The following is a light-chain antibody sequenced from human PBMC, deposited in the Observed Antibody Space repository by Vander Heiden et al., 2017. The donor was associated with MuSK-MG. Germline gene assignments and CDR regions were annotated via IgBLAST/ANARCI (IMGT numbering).Light chain of an antibody. CDR2: AAS. Sequence: DIQMTQSPSSLSASVGDRVTITCRASQSISSYLSWYQQKPGKAPKPLIYAASSLHSGVPSRFSGSGSGTDFTLTISSLQPEDFATYYCQQSDGTSWTFGQGTKVXIK. V-gene: IGKV1-39*01. CDR3: QQSDGTSWT. CDR1: QSISSY. J-gene: IGKJ1*01.